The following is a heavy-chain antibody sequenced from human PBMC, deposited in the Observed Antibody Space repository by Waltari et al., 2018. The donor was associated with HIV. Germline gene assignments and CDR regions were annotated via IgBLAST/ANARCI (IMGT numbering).Heavy chain of an antibody. D-gene: IGHD3-10*01. V-gene: IGHV5-51*01. CDR2: IYPGDSNT. J-gene: IGHJ4*02. CDR3: TLLGGIKPQQYYFDD. CDR1: GYNFANYW. Sequence: VQLVQSGAEVKKPGESLKISCRGSGYNFANYWIAWVRQMPGKGLEWMGIIYPGDSNTRYSPSFQGHVTISADKSISTAYLQWSSLKASDTAIYYCTLLGGIKPQQYYFDDWVQGTLVTVSS.